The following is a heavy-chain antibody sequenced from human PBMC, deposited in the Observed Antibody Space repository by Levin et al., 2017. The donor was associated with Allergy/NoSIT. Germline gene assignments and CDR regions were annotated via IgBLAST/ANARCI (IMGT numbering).Heavy chain of an antibody. J-gene: IGHJ5*02. CDR1: GYAFTDYY. V-gene: IGHV1-2*06. Sequence: ASVKVSCKASGYAFTDYYIHWVRQAPGQGLEWMGRINPTSGGTNYAQKFQDRVTMTRDTSITTAYMDLSRLIFDDTAVYYCARGLTMVQGVNNWFDPWGQGTLVIVSS. CDR3: ARGLTMVQGVNNWFDP. CDR2: INPTSGGT. D-gene: IGHD3-10*01.